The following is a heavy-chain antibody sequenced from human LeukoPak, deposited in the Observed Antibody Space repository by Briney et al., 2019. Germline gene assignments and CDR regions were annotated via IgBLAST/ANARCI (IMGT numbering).Heavy chain of an antibody. CDR2: IKPDGSEK. CDR3: ARSRYCSSTSCYHGMDV. Sequence: GGSLRLSCAASGFTFSSYWMSWVRQAPGKGLEWVSNIKPDGSEKYYADSVKGRFTISRDNAKNSLYLQMNSLRAEDTAVYYCARSRYCSSTSCYHGMDVWGQGTTVTVSS. CDR1: GFTFSSYW. D-gene: IGHD2-2*01. V-gene: IGHV3-7*03. J-gene: IGHJ6*02.